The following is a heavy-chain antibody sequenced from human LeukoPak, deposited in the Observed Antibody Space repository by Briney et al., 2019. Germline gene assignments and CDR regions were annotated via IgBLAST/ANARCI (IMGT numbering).Heavy chain of an antibody. Sequence: GESLKISCKGSGYSFTNYWIAWVRQMPGKGLEWMGIIYPGDSDTRYSPSFRGQVTISADKSISTAYLQWSSLKASDTAMYYCARGPSGSYYSLVYWGQGTLVTVSS. V-gene: IGHV5-51*01. D-gene: IGHD1-26*01. CDR2: IYPGDSDT. J-gene: IGHJ4*02. CDR3: ARGPSGSYYSLVY. CDR1: GYSFTNYW.